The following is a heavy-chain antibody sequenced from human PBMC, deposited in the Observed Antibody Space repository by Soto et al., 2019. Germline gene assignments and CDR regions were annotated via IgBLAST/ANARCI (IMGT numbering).Heavy chain of an antibody. J-gene: IGHJ5*02. D-gene: IGHD1-20*01. Sequence: GGSLRLSCAASGFTFSSDGMHWVRQAPGKGLEWVAVISYDGSYQYYVDSVKGRFTISRDNAKNSFSLQMNSLKPEDTALYHCATTRDLGKCGNNCPGNSQFDPWGQGTLVTVSS. CDR2: ISYDGSYQ. CDR3: ATTRDLGKCGNNCPGNSQFDP. V-gene: IGHV3-30*03. CDR1: GFTFSSDG.